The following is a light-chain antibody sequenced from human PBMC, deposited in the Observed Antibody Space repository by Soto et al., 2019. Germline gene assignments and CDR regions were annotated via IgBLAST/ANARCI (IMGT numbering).Light chain of an antibody. CDR2: DAS. CDR3: QQPGLT. J-gene: IGKJ4*01. CDR1: QSISSW. V-gene: IGKV1-5*01. Sequence: DIQMTQSPSTLSASVGDRVTITCRASQSISSWLAWYQQKPGKAPKLLIYDASSLESGVPSRFSGSGSGTEFTLTISRLQPDDFATYYCQQPGLTFGGGTKVDIK.